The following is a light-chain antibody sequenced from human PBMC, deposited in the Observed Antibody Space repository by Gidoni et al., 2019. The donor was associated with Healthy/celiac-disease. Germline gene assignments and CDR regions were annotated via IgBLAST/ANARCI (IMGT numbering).Light chain of an antibody. CDR1: QDSSNY. CDR3: QQYDNLPPLT. J-gene: IGKJ4*01. V-gene: IGKV1-33*01. CDR2: DAS. Sequence: DIQMTPSPSSLSASVGDRVTITCQASQDSSNYLNWYQQKPGKAPNLLIYDASNLETGGPSRFSGSGAGTDVTFTISSLQPEDIVTYYCQQYDNLPPLTFXGXTKVEIK.